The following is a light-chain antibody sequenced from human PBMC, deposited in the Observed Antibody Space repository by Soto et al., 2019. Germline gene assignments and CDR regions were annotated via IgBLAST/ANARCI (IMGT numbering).Light chain of an antibody. CDR1: QSISTW. CDR3: QQYNNWPLIT. V-gene: IGKV1-5*01. Sequence: DIQMTQSPSTLSASAGDRVTITCRASQSISTWLAWYQQKPGKAPKLLIYAASSLDRGVPSRFSGSGSGTDFTLTISGLQSEDFAVYYCQQYNNWPLITFGQGTRLEIK. CDR2: AAS. J-gene: IGKJ5*01.